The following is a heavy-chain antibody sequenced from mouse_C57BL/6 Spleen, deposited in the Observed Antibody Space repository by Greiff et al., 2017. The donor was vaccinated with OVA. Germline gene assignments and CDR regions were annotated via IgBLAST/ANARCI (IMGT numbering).Heavy chain of an antibody. V-gene: IGHV3-6*01. Sequence: EVQLQQSGPGLVKPSQSLSLTCSVTGYSITSGYYWNWIRQFPGNKLEWMGYISYDGSTNYNPSLTNRISITRDTSKNQFFLKLNSVTTEDTAAYYCARELGRYFDVWGTGTTVTVSS. CDR3: ARELGRYFDV. J-gene: IGHJ1*03. CDR1: GYSITSGYY. CDR2: ISYDGST. D-gene: IGHD4-1*01.